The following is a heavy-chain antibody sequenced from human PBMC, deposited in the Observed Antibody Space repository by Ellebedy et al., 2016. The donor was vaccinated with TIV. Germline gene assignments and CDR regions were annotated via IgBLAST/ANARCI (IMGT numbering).Heavy chain of an antibody. CDR2: TKEDGREK. CDR1: GFPLSSFW. J-gene: IGHJ4*02. CDR3: ARDRGYDTFDY. V-gene: IGHV3-7*01. D-gene: IGHD5-12*01. Sequence: GESLKISCAASGFPLSSFWMSWVRQAPGKGLEWVANTKEDGREKYYVDSVRGRFTISRDNAKNSLYLQMNSLRAEDTAVYYCARDRGYDTFDYWGQGILVTVSS.